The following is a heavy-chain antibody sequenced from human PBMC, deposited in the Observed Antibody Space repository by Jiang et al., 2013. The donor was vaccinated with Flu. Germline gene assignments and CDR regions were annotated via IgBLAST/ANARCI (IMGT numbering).Heavy chain of an antibody. V-gene: IGHV4-59*08. Sequence: GLVKPSETLSLTCTVSGGSTHSYYWNWIRQSPGKGLEWIGYIYYSGSTGYNPSLKSRVTISVDTSKNQLSLKLSSVTAADTAVYYCARRQIVGNYNYHGMDVWGQGTTVIVSS. D-gene: IGHD2-15*01. J-gene: IGHJ6*02. CDR3: ARRQIVGNYNYHGMDV. CDR1: GGSTHSYY. CDR2: IYYSGST.